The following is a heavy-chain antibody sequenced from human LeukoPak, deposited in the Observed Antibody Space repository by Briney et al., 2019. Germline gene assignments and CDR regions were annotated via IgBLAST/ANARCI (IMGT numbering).Heavy chain of an antibody. D-gene: IGHD3-22*01. Sequence: GGSVKVSCKASGYTFTNYHINWVRQAPGQGLEWMGWTNSATGHAVFAKTFQGRVTITRNTSISTFYMALSSLTSEDTAVYYCAREHYHDSSGSSNWFDPWGQGTLVIVSS. J-gene: IGHJ5*02. CDR1: GYTFTNYH. CDR2: TNSATGHA. CDR3: AREHYHDSSGSSNWFDP. V-gene: IGHV1-8*01.